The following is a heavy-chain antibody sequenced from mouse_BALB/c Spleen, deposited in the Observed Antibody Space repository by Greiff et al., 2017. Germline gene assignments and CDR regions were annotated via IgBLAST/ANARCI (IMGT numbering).Heavy chain of an antibody. CDR2: INPSNGGT. V-gene: IGHV1S81*02. CDR1: GYTFTSYY. J-gene: IGHJ4*01. CDR3: TRYGNYGLYAMDY. Sequence: QVQLQQSGAELVKPGASVKLSCKASGYTFTSYYMYWVKQRPGQGLEWIGEINPSNGGTNFNEKFKSKATLTVDKSSSTAYMQLSSLTSEDSAVYYCTRYGNYGLYAMDYWGQGTSVTVSS. D-gene: IGHD2-1*01.